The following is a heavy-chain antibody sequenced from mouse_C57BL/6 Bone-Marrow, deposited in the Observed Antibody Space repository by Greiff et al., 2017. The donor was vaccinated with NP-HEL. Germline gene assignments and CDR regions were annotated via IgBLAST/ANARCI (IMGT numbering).Heavy chain of an antibody. CDR2: IWSGGST. D-gene: IGHD1-1*01. Sequence: QVQLQQSGPGLVQPSQSLSITCTVSGFSLTSYGVHWVRQSPGKGLEWLGVIWSGGSTDYNAAFVSRRSISKDNSKSQVFFKMNSLQADDTAIYYCARNWDYYGSSWFAYWGQGTLVTVSA. J-gene: IGHJ3*01. CDR1: GFSLTSYG. CDR3: ARNWDYYGSSWFAY. V-gene: IGHV2-2*01.